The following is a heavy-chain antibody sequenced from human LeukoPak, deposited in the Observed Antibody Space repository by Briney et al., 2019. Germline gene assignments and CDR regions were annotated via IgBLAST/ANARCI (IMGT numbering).Heavy chain of an antibody. D-gene: IGHD6-13*01. J-gene: IGHJ2*01. V-gene: IGHV4-59*01. CDR2: IYYSGST. Sequence: PSETLSLTCTVSGGSISSYYWSWIRQPPGKGLEWIGYIYYSGSTNYNPSLKSRVTISVDTSKNQFSLKLSSVTAADTAVYYCARLPPAGYSSSWYVPPYWYFDLWGRGTLVTVSS. CDR3: ARLPPAGYSSSWYVPPYWYFDL. CDR1: GGSISSYY.